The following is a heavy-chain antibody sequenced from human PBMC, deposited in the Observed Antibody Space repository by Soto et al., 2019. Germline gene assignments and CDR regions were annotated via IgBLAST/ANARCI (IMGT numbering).Heavy chain of an antibody. Sequence: SETLSLTCAVYGGSFSGYYWSWIRQPPGKGLEWIGEINHSGSTNYNPSLKSRVTISVDTSKNQFSLKLSSVTAADTAVYYCARVAIVVVPAANIVDTAMAPFDYWGQGTLVTVSS. V-gene: IGHV4-34*01. CDR2: INHSGST. CDR1: GGSFSGYY. D-gene: IGHD2-2*03. CDR3: ARVAIVVVPAANIVDTAMAPFDY. J-gene: IGHJ4*02.